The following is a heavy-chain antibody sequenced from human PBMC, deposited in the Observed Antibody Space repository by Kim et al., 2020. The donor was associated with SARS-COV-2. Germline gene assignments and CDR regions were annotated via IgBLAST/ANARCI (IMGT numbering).Heavy chain of an antibody. CDR3: ANAHSSGWTIDY. V-gene: IGHV3-30*18. D-gene: IGHD6-19*01. J-gene: IGHJ4*02. CDR1: GFTFSSYG. CDR2: ISYDGSNK. Sequence: GGSLRLSCAASGFTFSSYGMHWVRQAPGKGLEWVAVISYDGSNKYYADSVKGRFTISRDNSKNTLYLQMNSLRAEDTAVYYCANAHSSGWTIDYWGQGTLVTVSS.